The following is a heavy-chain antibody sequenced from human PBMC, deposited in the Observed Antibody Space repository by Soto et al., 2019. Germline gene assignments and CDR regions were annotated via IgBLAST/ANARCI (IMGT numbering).Heavy chain of an antibody. CDR3: ARDKSRCSGGSCYPIDP. D-gene: IGHD2-15*01. V-gene: IGHV3-30*03. CDR2: ISSDGSYT. CDR1: GFAFNIYG. Sequence: HPGGSLRLSCAASGFAFNIYGVHWVRQAPGKGLEWVAVISSDGSYTYHADSVKGRFTISRDNSKNTLYLQMNSLRAEDTAVYYCARDKSRCSGGSCYPIDPWGQGTLVTVSS. J-gene: IGHJ5*02.